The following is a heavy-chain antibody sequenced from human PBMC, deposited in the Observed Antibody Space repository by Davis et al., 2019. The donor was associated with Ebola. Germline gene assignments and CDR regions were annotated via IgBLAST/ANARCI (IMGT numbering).Heavy chain of an antibody. J-gene: IGHJ4*02. Sequence: GGSLRFSCAASGFTFSSYGMHWVRQAPGKGLEWVAVISYDGSNKYYADSVKGRFTISRDNSKNTLYLQMNSLRAEDTAVYYCAKDSVTVAGDWGQGTLVTVSS. CDR3: AKDSVTVAGD. CDR1: GFTFSSYG. V-gene: IGHV3-30*18. D-gene: IGHD6-19*01. CDR2: ISYDGSNK.